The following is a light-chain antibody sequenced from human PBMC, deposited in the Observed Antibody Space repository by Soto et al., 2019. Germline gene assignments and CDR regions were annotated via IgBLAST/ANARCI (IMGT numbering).Light chain of an antibody. CDR2: EGG. J-gene: IGLJ1*01. CDR1: SSDVGGYNF. CDR3: CSYAGFSSFV. Sequence: QSALTQPASVSGSAGQWITISCTGSSSDVGGYNFVSWYRQSPGEVPKLIIYEGGKRPSGVSSRSSGSKSGTTASLTISGLQADDAADYYCCSYAGFSSFVFGTGTKVTLL. V-gene: IGLV2-23*03.